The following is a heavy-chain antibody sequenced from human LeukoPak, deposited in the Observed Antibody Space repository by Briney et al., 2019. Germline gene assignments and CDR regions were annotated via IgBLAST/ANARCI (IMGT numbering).Heavy chain of an antibody. J-gene: IGHJ1*01. CDR3: ARGQLASAAEYFQH. CDR1: GGSISSYY. CDR2: IYYSGST. D-gene: IGHD6-13*01. Sequence: SETLSLTCTVSGGSISSYYWSWSRQPPGKGLEWIGYIYYSGSTNYNPSLKSRVTISVDTSKNQFSLKLSSVTAADTAVYYCARGQLASAAEYFQHWGQGTLVTVSS. V-gene: IGHV4-59*01.